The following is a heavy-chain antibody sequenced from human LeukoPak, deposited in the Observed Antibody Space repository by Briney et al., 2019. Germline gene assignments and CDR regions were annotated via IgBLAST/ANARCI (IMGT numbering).Heavy chain of an antibody. J-gene: IGHJ4*02. CDR3: ARDQGYCSGGSCYSNLHFDY. CDR2: IYTSGST. V-gene: IGHV4-4*07. Sequence: SETLSLTCTVSGGSISSYYWSWIRQPAGKGPEWIGRIYTSGSTNYNPSLKSRVTMSVDTSKNQFSLKLSSVTAADTAVYYCARDQGYCSGGSCYSNLHFDYWGQGTLVTVSS. CDR1: GGSISSYY. D-gene: IGHD2-15*01.